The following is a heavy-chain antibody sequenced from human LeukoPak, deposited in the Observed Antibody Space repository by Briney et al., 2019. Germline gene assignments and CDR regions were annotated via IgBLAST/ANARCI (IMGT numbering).Heavy chain of an antibody. CDR2: ISAYNGNT. D-gene: IGHD3-16*01. J-gene: IGHJ6*03. CDR3: ARRQIGLQAPYYYYYMDV. CDR1: GYTFTSYG. Sequence: GASVKVSCKASGYTFTSYGISWVRQAPGQGLEWMGWISAYNGNTNYAQKLQGRVTMTTDTSTSTAYMELRSLRSEDTAVYYCARRQIGLQAPYYYYYMDVWGKGTTVIISS. V-gene: IGHV1-18*01.